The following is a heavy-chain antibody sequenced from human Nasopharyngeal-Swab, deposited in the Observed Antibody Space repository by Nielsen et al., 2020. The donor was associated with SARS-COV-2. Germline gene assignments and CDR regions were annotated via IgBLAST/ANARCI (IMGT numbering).Heavy chain of an antibody. CDR3: AGEVIAEPDSVGFDI. J-gene: IGHJ3*02. D-gene: IGHD1-14*01. V-gene: IGHV4-4*02. CDR1: GGSISSSNW. CDR2: IYHSGST. Sequence: SETLSLTCAVSGGSISSSNWWSWVRQPPGKGLEWIGEIYHSGSTNYNPSLKSRVTISVDTSRNPFSLKLSSVTAADTAVYYCAGEVIAEPDSVGFDIWGQGTMVTVSS.